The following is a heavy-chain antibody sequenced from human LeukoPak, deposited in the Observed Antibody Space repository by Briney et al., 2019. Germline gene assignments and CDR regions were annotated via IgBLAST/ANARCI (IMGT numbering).Heavy chain of an antibody. Sequence: ASVKVSCKASGYTFTSYGISWVRQAPGQGLEWMGWISAYNGNTNYAQKLQGRVTRTTDTSTSTAYMELRSLRSDDTAVYYCASHPEGWKNWFDPWGQGTLVTVSS. J-gene: IGHJ5*02. CDR3: ASHPEGWKNWFDP. V-gene: IGHV1-18*01. CDR1: GYTFTSYG. D-gene: IGHD1-1*01. CDR2: ISAYNGNT.